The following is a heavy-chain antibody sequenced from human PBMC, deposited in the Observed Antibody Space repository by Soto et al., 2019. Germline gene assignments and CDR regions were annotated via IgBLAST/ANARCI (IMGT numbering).Heavy chain of an antibody. J-gene: IGHJ4*02. D-gene: IGHD3-9*01. CDR3: ARHVYYDVLKKNY. CDR2: IYPGNSDT. V-gene: IGHV5-51*01. CDR1: GYNFANYW. Sequence: QQVPSGAEVKKPGESLKISCKGSGYNFANYWIGWVRQMPGKGLEWMGIIYPGNSDTRYSPSFQGQVTISADTSISTAYLEWSSLKASDTAIYYCARHVYYDVLKKNYWGQGTLVTVSS.